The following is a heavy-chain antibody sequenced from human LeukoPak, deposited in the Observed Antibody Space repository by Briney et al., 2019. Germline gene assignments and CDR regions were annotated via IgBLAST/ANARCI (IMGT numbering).Heavy chain of an antibody. J-gene: IGHJ5*02. V-gene: IGHV3-23*01. CDR2: ISGSGGST. D-gene: IGHD1-14*01. CDR1: GFTFSSYA. Sequence: PGGSLRLSCAASGFTFSSYAMSWVRQAPGKGLEWVSGISGSGGSTYYADSVKGRFIVSRDNSKSTLYLQVNSLTADDTAVYYCAKKPSSAPSNPGPPPASWGQETLVTVST. CDR3: AKKPSSAPSNPGPPPAS.